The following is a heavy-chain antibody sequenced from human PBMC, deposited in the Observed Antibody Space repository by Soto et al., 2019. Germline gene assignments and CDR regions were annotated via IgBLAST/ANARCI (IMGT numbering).Heavy chain of an antibody. CDR1: GFTVSNNY. J-gene: IGHJ4*02. CDR3: ATYPWGSSIDY. CDR2: LYSDGST. D-gene: IGHD3-16*01. Sequence: EVQLVESGGGLIQPGGSLRLSCAASGFTVSNNYMSWVRQAPGKGLESVSVLYSDGSTNYADSVKGRFTISRDIPKNSLYLRMNSLTVEDTAIYYCATYPWGSSIDYWGQGTLVTVSS. V-gene: IGHV3-53*01.